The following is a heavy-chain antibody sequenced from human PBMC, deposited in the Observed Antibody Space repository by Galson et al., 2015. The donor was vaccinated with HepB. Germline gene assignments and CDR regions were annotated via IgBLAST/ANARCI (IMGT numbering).Heavy chain of an antibody. J-gene: IGHJ4*02. CDR1: GYSFTSYW. CDR2: IYPGDSDT. Sequence: QSGAEVKEPGESLKISCKGSGYSFTSYWIGWVRQMPGKGLEWMGIIYPGDSDTRYSPSFQGQVTISADKSISTAYLQWSSLKASDTAMYYCARHLGNSGYDFYGDYAPGDWGQGTLVTVSS. D-gene: IGHD4-17*01. CDR3: ARHLGNSGYDFYGDYAPGD. V-gene: IGHV5-51*01.